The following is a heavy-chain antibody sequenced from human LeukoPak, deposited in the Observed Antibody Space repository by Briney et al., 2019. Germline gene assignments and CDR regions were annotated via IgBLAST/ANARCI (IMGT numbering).Heavy chain of an antibody. V-gene: IGHV3-7*03. CDR1: GFDFSSNW. CDR2: INHNGNVN. J-gene: IGHJ6*02. CDR3: ARGGGLDV. D-gene: IGHD3-16*01. Sequence: GGSLRLSCAASGFDFSSNWMHWVRHAPGKGLEWVASINHNGNVNYYVDSVKGRFTISRDNAKNSLYLQMSNLRAEDTAVYFCARGGGLDVWGQGATVTVSS.